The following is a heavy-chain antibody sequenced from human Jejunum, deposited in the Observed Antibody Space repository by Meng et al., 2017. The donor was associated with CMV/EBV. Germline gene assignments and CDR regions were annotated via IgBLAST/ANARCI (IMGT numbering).Heavy chain of an antibody. J-gene: IGHJ5*02. V-gene: IGHV3-74*01. CDR1: GFTFSDYW. Sequence: SGFTFSDYWMHWVRQAPGKGLVWVSRIDYDGSSATYADSVKGRFTISRDNAKNTLYLQMNSLRAEDTAVYYCARVATLSTIPWFDPLGQGTLVTVSS. CDR3: ARVATLSTIPWFDP. D-gene: IGHD3-3*01. CDR2: IDYDGSSA.